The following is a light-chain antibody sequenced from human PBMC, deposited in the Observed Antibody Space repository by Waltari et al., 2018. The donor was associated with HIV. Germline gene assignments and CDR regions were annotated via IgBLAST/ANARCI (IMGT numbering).Light chain of an antibody. Sequence: DIQLTQPPSSLSASVGDIVTITCQASQDVSNYLNWYQQKPGKAPKLLIYDASNLAAGVPSRFSGSGSGTDFTFTIISLQPEDIATYYCQQFDYLMYTFGQGTKLEIQ. J-gene: IGKJ2*01. V-gene: IGKV1-33*01. CDR3: QQFDYLMYT. CDR2: DAS. CDR1: QDVSNY.